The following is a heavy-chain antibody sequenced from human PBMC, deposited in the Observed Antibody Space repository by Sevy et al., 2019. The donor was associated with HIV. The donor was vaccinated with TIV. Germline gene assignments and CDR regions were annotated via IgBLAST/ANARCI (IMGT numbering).Heavy chain of an antibody. CDR3: AKGYGSGSPPDY. V-gene: IGHV3-23*01. CDR1: GFIFNSYA. D-gene: IGHD3-10*01. Sequence: GGSLRLSCAASGFIFNSYAMSWVRQAPGKGLEWVSSISGSGGSTYYADSVKGRFTISRDNFRKMVDLQVNTLRAEDTAVCYCAKGYGSGSPPDYWGQGTLVTVSS. J-gene: IGHJ4*02. CDR2: ISGSGGST.